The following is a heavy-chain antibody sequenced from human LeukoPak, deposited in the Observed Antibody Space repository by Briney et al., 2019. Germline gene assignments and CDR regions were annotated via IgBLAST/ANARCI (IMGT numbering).Heavy chain of an antibody. CDR2: IYWNDDK. CDR1: GFSLSTSGVG. CDR3: AHRLSGATLGRYFDY. D-gene: IGHD7-27*01. V-gene: IGHV2-5*01. Sequence: SGPTLVNPTQTLTLTCTFSGFSLSTSGVGVGWIRQPPGKALEWLALIYWNDDKRYSPSLKSRLTITKDTSKNRVVLTMTNMDPVDTATYYCAHRLSGATLGRYFDYWGQGTLVTVSS. J-gene: IGHJ4*02.